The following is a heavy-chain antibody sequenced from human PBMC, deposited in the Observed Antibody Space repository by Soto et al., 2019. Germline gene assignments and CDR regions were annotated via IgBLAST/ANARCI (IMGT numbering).Heavy chain of an antibody. CDR2: IYYSGST. CDR1: GGSISSGGYY. D-gene: IGHD2-2*01. Sequence: PSETLSLTCTVSGGSISSGGYYWSWIRQHPGKGLEWIGYIYYSGSTYYNPSLKSRVTISVDTSKNQFSLKLSSVTAADTAVYYCAKEPEIWTTSSGFDYWGQGTLVTVSS. J-gene: IGHJ4*01. CDR3: AKEPEIWTTSSGFDY. V-gene: IGHV4-31*03.